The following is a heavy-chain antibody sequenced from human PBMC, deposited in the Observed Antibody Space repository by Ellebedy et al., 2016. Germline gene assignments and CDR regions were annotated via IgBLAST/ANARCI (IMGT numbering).Heavy chain of an antibody. D-gene: IGHD6-6*01. CDR1: GGTFSSYA. J-gene: IGHJ4*02. CDR3: ARAFRAAQACSH. V-gene: IGHV1-69*05. CDR2: IIPIFGTA. Sequence: SVKVSXXASGGTFSSYAISWVRQAPGQGLEWMGGIIPIFGTANYAQKFQGRVTMTRDTSTSTVYMELSSLRSEDTAVYYCARAFRAAQACSHWGQGTLVTVSS.